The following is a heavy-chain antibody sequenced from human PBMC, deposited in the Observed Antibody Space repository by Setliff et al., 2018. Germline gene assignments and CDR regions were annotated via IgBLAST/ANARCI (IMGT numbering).Heavy chain of an antibody. CDR3: ARGRGAIDY. J-gene: IGHJ4*02. V-gene: IGHV4-30-4*08. D-gene: IGHD1-26*01. CDR1: GASVNSDNNY. CDR2: IFYSGST. Sequence: SETLSLTCTVSGASVNSDNNYWTWIRQPPGKGLEWIGYIFYSGSTYYNPSLKSRVSISIDTSETHFSLKLNSVTAADTAVYYCARGRGAIDYWGQGTLVTVS.